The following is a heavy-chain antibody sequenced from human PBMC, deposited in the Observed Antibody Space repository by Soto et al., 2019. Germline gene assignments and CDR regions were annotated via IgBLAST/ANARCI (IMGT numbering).Heavy chain of an antibody. CDR2: INPSGGST. Sequence: ASVKVSCKASGYTFTSYYMHWVRQAPGQGLEWMGIINPSGGSTSYAQKFQGRVTMTRDTSTRKVYMELSSLRSEDTAVYYCARDPLGVTTSFAYWGKGTLVTVSS. CDR3: ARDPLGVTTSFAY. D-gene: IGHD2-21*02. CDR1: GYTFTSYY. J-gene: IGHJ4*02. V-gene: IGHV1-46*01.